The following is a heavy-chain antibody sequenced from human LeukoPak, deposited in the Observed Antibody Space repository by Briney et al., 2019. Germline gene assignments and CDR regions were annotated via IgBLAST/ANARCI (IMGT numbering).Heavy chain of an antibody. CDR3: ARDSLYTYYDHVWGSFEAFDI. CDR1: GGSFSGYY. D-gene: IGHD3-16*01. CDR2: INHSGST. J-gene: IGHJ3*02. V-gene: IGHV4-34*01. Sequence: SETLSLTCAVYGGSFSGYYWSWIRQPPGKGLEWIGEINHSGSTNYNPSLKSRVTISVDTSKNQFSLKLSSVTAADTAVYYCARDSLYTYYDHVWGSFEAFDIWGQGTMVTVSS.